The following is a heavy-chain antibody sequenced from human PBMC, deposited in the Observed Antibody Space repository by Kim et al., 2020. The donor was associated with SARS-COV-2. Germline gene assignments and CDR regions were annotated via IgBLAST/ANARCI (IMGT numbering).Heavy chain of an antibody. Sequence: SETLSLTCTVSGGSVSSDGYFWGWIRQPPGKGLEWIGCVFNTGTTSYNSSLQSRVTISIDTSSNQFSMSLTSLTAAATAVYYCARVRRSFRVFDPWGQGT. CDR3: ARVRRSFRVFDP. V-gene: IGHV4-61*08. CDR1: GGSVSSDGYF. CDR2: VFNTGTT. D-gene: IGHD3-16*01. J-gene: IGHJ5*02.